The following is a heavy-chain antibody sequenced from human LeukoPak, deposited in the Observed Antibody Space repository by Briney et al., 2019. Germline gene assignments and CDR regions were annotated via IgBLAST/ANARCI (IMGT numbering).Heavy chain of an antibody. CDR3: ARDFWSGYYYYGMDV. CDR1: GFTFNSYS. D-gene: IGHD3-3*01. CDR2: ISSSSSYI. V-gene: IGHV3-21*01. Sequence: GGSLRLSCAASGFTFNSYSMNWVRQAPGKGLEWVSSISSSSSYIYYADSVKGRFTISRDNAKNSLYLQMNSLRAEDTAVYYCARDFWSGYYYYGMDVWGQGTTVTVSS. J-gene: IGHJ6*02.